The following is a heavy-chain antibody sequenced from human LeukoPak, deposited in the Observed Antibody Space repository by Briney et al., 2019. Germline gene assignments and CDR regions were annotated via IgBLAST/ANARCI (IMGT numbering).Heavy chain of an antibody. D-gene: IGHD6-13*01. Sequence: GGSLRLSCAASGFTFDDYAMHWVRQAPGKGLEWVSGISWNSGSIGYADSVKGRFTISRDNAENSLYLQMNSLRAEDTALYYCVKVGGGSSHFDYWGQGTLVTVSS. J-gene: IGHJ4*02. CDR1: GFTFDDYA. CDR2: ISWNSGSI. CDR3: VKVGGGSSHFDY. V-gene: IGHV3-9*01.